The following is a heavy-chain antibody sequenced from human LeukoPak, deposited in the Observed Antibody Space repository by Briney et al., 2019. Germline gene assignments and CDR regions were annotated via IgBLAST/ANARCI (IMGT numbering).Heavy chain of an antibody. V-gene: IGHV4-59*01. CDR3: ARGGAVTTLWYFDL. CDR2: IYYSGST. D-gene: IGHD4-17*01. J-gene: IGHJ2*01. Sequence: KPSETLSLTCTVSGGSISSYYWSWIRQPPGKRLEWIGYIYYSGSTNYNPSLKSRVTISVDTSKNQFSLKLSSVTAADTAVYYCARGGAVTTLWYFDLWGRGTLVTVSS. CDR1: GGSISSYY.